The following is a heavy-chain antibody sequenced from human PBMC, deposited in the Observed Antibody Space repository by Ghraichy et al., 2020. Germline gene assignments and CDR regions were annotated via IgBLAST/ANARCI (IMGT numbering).Heavy chain of an antibody. Sequence: ASVKVSCKASGYTFTSYDINWVRQATGQGLEWMGWLNPNSGNTGYAQKIQGRVTMTRNTSISTAYMELSSLRSEDTDVYYCARGRSSGYRTGNWFDPWGQGTLVTVSS. CDR1: GYTFTSYD. V-gene: IGHV1-8*01. J-gene: IGHJ5*02. CDR2: LNPNSGNT. D-gene: IGHD3-22*01. CDR3: ARGRSSGYRTGNWFDP.